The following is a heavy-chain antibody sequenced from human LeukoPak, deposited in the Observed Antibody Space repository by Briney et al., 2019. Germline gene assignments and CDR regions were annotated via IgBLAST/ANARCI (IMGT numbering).Heavy chain of an antibody. CDR1: PFTFDDYA. CDR3: AIHGANDDAFDI. Sequence: RTGGSLRLSCAASPFTFDDYAMHWVRQAPGKGLEWVSGISWNSGSIGYADSVKGRFTISRDNAKNSLYLQMNSLRAEDTALYYCAIHGANDDAFDIWGQGTMVTVSS. J-gene: IGHJ3*02. D-gene: IGHD1-1*01. CDR2: ISWNSGSI. V-gene: IGHV3-9*01.